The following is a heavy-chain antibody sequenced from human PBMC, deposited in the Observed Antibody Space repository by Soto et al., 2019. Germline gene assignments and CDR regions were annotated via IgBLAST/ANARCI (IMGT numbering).Heavy chain of an antibody. J-gene: IGHJ2*01. Sequence: QVQLQESGPGLVKPSETLSLTCTVSGGSISSYYWSWIRQPPGKGLEWIGYIYYSGSTNYNPSLKSRVTIXVXTXQNQFSLKLSSVTAADTAVYYCARTQGSGPNWYFDLWGRGTLVTVSS. CDR3: ARTQGSGPNWYFDL. CDR1: GGSISSYY. V-gene: IGHV4-59*08. CDR2: IYYSGST.